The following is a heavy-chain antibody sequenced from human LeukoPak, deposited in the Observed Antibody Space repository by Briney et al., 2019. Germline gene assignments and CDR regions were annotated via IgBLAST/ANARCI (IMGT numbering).Heavy chain of an antibody. CDR3: ARGGGWDAYYYYGLDV. V-gene: IGHV3-21*01. Sequence: GGSLRLSCAASGFTFSSYGMNWVRQAPGKGLEWISSISSGSDYIYYADSVKGRFTISRDNAKNSLYLQVSSLRAEDTAVYYCARGGGWDAYYYYGLDVWGQGTTVTVSS. J-gene: IGHJ6*02. D-gene: IGHD6-19*01. CDR2: ISSGSDYI. CDR1: GFTFSSYG.